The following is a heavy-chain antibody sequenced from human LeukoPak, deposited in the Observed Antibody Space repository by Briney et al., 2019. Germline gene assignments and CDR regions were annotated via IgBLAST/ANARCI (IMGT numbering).Heavy chain of an antibody. Sequence: GGSLRLSCAASRFTFSNYWMSWVRQAPGKGLEWVATIKEDGSEKYYVDSVKGRFTISRDNAKNSLFLQMNSLRAEDTAVYYCARGTSGPPAAGSDFDYWGQGTLVTVSS. J-gene: IGHJ4*01. D-gene: IGHD6-13*01. CDR1: RFTFSNYW. CDR2: IKEDGSEK. CDR3: ARGTSGPPAAGSDFDY. V-gene: IGHV3-7*01.